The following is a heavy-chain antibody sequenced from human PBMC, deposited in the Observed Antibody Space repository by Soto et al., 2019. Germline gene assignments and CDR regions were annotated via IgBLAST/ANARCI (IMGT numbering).Heavy chain of an antibody. CDR1: GLSLNPSV. CDR3: SKGFVGVCYHCRFHYAS. J-gene: IGHJ5*02. Sequence: GGSLRLSCAASGLSLNPSVITCVCLAPGKRLEWVSGISTSGTNTYCADSVKGRFTISRDNSKNTLYFQMNDLRAEDTAVYYCSKGFVGVCYHCRFHYASSAQGALVLVSS. D-gene: IGHD3-3*01. V-gene: IGHV3-23*01. CDR2: ISTSGTNT.